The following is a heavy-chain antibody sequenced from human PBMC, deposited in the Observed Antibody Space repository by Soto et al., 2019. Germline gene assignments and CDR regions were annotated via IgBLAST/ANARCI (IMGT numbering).Heavy chain of an antibody. CDR2: ISYSGST. V-gene: IGHV4-31*03. J-gene: IGHJ4*02. D-gene: IGHD3-22*01. Sequence: SETLSLTCTVSGGSISSGGYYWSWIRQHPGKGLEWIGYISYSGSTYYNPSLESRVTISVDTSKNQFSLKLSSVTAADTAVYYCARDALSRDSIWGQGTLVTFSS. CDR1: GGSISSGGYY. CDR3: ARDALSRDSI.